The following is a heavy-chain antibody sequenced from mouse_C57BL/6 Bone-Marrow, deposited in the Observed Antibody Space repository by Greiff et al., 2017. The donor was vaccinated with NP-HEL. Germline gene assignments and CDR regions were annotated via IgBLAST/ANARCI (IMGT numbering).Heavy chain of an antibody. D-gene: IGHD1-1*01. CDR1: GYTFTSYW. J-gene: IGHJ2*01. V-gene: IGHV1-72*01. Sequence: QSCKASGYTFTSYWMHWVKQRPGRGLEWIGRIDPNSGGTKYNEKFKSKATLTVDKPSSTAYMQLSSLTSEDSAVYYCARSGGSSYDYFDYWGQGTTLTVSS. CDR2: IDPNSGGT. CDR3: ARSGGSSYDYFDY.